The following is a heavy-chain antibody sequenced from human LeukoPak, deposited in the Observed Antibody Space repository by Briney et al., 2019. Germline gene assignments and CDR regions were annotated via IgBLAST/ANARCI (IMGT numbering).Heavy chain of an antibody. J-gene: IGHJ5*02. CDR1: GGSVSSGSYY. V-gene: IGHV4-61*01. Sequence: SETLSLTCTVSGGSVSSGSYYWSWIRQPPGKGLEWIGYIYYSGSTNYNPSLKSRVTISVDTSKNQFSLKLSSVTAADTAVYYCARAPTITIFGVVIKQAWFDPWGQGTLVTVSS. CDR3: ARAPTITIFGVVIKQAWFDP. D-gene: IGHD3-3*01. CDR2: IYYSGST.